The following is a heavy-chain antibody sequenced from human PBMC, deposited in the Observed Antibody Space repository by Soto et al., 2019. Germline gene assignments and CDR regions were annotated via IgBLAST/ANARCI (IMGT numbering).Heavy chain of an antibody. CDR2: IYYSGST. CDR3: ARADGYRVPQNLDY. CDR1: GGSVSSGSYY. Sequence: QVQLQESGPGLVKPSETLSLTCTVSGGSVSSGSYYWSWIRQPPGKGLEWIGYIYYSGSTNYNPSHKSRVTISVDTSKNQFSLKLSSVSAADTAVYYCARADGYRVPQNLDYWGQGTLVTVSS. D-gene: IGHD5-12*01. J-gene: IGHJ4*02. V-gene: IGHV4-61*01.